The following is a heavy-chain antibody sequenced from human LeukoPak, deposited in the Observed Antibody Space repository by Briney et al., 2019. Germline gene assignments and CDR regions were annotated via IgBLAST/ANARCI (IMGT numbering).Heavy chain of an antibody. Sequence: ASVKVSCKASGYTFTSYDINWVRQATGQGLEWMGWINPNSGGTNYAQKFQGRVTMTRDTSISTAYMELSRLRSDDTAVYYCAREDSSGYSDFDYWGQGTLVTVSS. V-gene: IGHV1-2*02. J-gene: IGHJ4*02. CDR3: AREDSSGYSDFDY. CDR1: GYTFTSYD. CDR2: INPNSGGT. D-gene: IGHD3-22*01.